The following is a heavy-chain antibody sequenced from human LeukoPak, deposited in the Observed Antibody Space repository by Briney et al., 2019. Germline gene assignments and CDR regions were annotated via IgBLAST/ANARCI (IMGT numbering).Heavy chain of an antibody. CDR3: SYDFWSGYYPSLDY. V-gene: IGHV3-49*04. J-gene: IGHJ4*02. CDR2: SRSKAYGGTT. CDR1: GFTFGDYA. Sequence: PGGSLRLSCTASGFTFGDYAMSWVRQAPGKGLEWVGFSRSKAYGGTTEYAASVKGRLTISRDDSKSIAYLQMNSLKTEDTAVYYCSYDFWSGYYPSLDYWGQGTLVTVSS. D-gene: IGHD3-3*01.